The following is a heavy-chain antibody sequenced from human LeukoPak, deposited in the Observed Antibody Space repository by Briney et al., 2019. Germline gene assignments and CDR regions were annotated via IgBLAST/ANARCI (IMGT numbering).Heavy chain of an antibody. Sequence: SETLSLTCTVSGGSISSGGYYWSWIRQHPGKGLEWIGYIYYSGSTYYNPSLKSRVTISVDTSKNQLSLKLSSVTAADTAVYYCARWISRGYYDSSGYSGDAFDIWGQGTMVTVSS. V-gene: IGHV4-31*03. J-gene: IGHJ3*02. CDR2: IYYSGST. D-gene: IGHD3-22*01. CDR1: GGSISSGGYY. CDR3: ARWISRGYYDSSGYSGDAFDI.